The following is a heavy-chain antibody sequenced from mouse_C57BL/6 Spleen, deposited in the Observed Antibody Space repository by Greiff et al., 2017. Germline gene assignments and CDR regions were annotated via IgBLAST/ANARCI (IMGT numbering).Heavy chain of an antibody. CDR3: ARSNWDDAMDD. CDR1: GYTFTDYY. Sequence: QFQLQQSGPELVKPGASVKISCKASGYTFTDYYINWVQQRPGQGLAWIGWIFPGSGSTYYNEKFKGKAPLTVDKSSSTAYMLLSSPTSEDSAVYFCARSNWDDAMDDWGQGTSVTVSS. V-gene: IGHV1-75*01. CDR2: IFPGSGST. D-gene: IGHD4-1*01. J-gene: IGHJ4*01.